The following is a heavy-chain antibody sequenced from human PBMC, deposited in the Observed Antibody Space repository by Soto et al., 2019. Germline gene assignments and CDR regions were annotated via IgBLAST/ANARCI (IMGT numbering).Heavy chain of an antibody. CDR2: ISGSGGSI. J-gene: IGHJ5*02. D-gene: IGHD6-19*01. V-gene: IGHV3-23*01. CDR1: GFTFSSYS. Sequence: GGSLRLSCAASGFTFSSYSMNWVRQAPGKGLEWVSSISGSGGSIYYADSVKGRFTISRDNFKNTLYLQMNSLIAEDTALYYFAKDQIAVAGTDWFDPWGQGTLVTVSS. CDR3: AKDQIAVAGTDWFDP.